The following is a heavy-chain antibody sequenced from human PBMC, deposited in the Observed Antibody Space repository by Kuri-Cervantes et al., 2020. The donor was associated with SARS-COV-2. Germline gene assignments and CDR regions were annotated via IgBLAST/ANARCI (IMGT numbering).Heavy chain of an antibody. CDR2: TNPNSGNT. CDR3: ARDPGIAARPYYFDY. CDR1: GYTFTSYG. Sequence: ASVKVSCKASGYTFTSYGISWVRQAPGQGLEWMGWTNPNSGNTGYAQKFQGRVTMTRNTSISTAYMELSSLRSEDTAVYYCARDPGIAARPYYFDYWGQGTLVTVSS. V-gene: IGHV1-8*02. D-gene: IGHD6-6*01. J-gene: IGHJ4*02.